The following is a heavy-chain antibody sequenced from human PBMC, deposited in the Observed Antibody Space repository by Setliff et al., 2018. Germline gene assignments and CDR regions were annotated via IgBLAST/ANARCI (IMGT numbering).Heavy chain of an antibody. CDR1: GFTFSDYS. V-gene: IGHV3-48*01. CDR2: ISSSSSTI. CDR3: AKREIIAVTRWFDP. D-gene: IGHD2-15*01. Sequence: PGGSLRLSCAASGFTFSDYSMNWVRQAPGKGLEWVSDISSSSSTIYYADSVKGRFTISRDNAKNSVYLQMNSLRAEDTAVYYCAKREIIAVTRWFDPWGQGTLVTVSS. J-gene: IGHJ5*02.